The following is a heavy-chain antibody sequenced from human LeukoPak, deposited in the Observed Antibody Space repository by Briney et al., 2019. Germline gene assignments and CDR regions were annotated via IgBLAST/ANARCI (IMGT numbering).Heavy chain of an antibody. J-gene: IGHJ6*02. CDR2: IGTAGDT. Sequence: GGSLRLSCAASGFTFSSYDMHWVRHATGKGLEWVSAIGTAGDTYYPGSVKGRFTISRENAKNSLYLQMNSLRAGDTAVYYCARERPRSSWYPYGMDVWGQGTTVTVSS. D-gene: IGHD6-13*01. CDR3: ARERPRSSWYPYGMDV. V-gene: IGHV3-13*01. CDR1: GFTFSSYD.